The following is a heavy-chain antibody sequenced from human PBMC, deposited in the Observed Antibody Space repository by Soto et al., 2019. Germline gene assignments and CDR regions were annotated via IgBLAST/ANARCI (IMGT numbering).Heavy chain of an antibody. CDR3: ARGGLVIISYYYYVDV. Sequence: ASVKVSCKASGYTFTGYYMHWVRQAPGQGLEWMGWINPNSGGTNYAQKFQGWVTMTRDTSISTAYMELSRLRSDDTAVYYCARGGLVIISYYYYVDVWGKGTTVTVSS. V-gene: IGHV1-2*04. D-gene: IGHD3-9*01. CDR2: INPNSGGT. CDR1: GYTFTGYY. J-gene: IGHJ6*03.